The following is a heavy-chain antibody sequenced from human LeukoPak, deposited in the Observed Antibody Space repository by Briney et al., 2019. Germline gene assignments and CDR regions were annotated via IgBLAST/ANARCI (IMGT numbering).Heavy chain of an antibody. CDR3: ASYTNWGIAVAGTPNWFDP. CDR1: GGSISSYY. V-gene: IGHV4-59*01. D-gene: IGHD6-19*01. Sequence: SETLSLTCTVSGGSISSYYWSWIRQPPGKGLEWIGYMYYSGSTNYNPSLKSRVTISVDTSKNQFSPKLSSVTAADTAVYYCASYTNWGIAVAGTPNWFDPWGQGTLVTVSS. CDR2: MYYSGST. J-gene: IGHJ5*02.